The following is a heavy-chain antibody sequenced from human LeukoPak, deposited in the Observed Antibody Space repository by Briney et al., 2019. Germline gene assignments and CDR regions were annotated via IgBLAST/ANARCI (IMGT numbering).Heavy chain of an antibody. CDR3: AVYSYGSRYFDY. V-gene: IGHV4-39*07. Sequence: PSETLSLTCTVSGDSISSSFYYWGWIRQPPGKGLEWIGSIYYSGSTYYNPSLKSRVTISVDTSKNQFSLKLSSVTAADTAVYYCAVYSYGSRYFDYWGQGTLVTVSS. CDR1: GDSISSSFYY. J-gene: IGHJ4*02. D-gene: IGHD5-18*01. CDR2: IYYSGST.